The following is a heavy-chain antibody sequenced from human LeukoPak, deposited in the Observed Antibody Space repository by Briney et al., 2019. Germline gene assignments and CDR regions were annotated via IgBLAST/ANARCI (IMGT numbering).Heavy chain of an antibody. CDR3: ARVLPRHYYDSSGYPF. CDR2: ISSSGSTI. J-gene: IGHJ4*02. V-gene: IGHV3-11*04. D-gene: IGHD3-22*01. CDR1: GFTFSDYY. Sequence: GGSLRLSCAAYGFTFSDYYMSWIRQAPGKGLEWVSYISSSGSTIYYADSVKGRFTISRDNAKNSLYLQMNSLRAEDTAVYYCARVLPRHYYDSSGYPFWGQGTLVTVSS.